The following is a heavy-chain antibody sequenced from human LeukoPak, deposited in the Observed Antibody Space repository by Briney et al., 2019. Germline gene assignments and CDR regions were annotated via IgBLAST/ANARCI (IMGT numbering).Heavy chain of an antibody. CDR3: ARVNSRLAYFDY. CDR1: GYSISSGYY. Sequence: SETLSLTCTVSGYSISSGYYWGWIRQPPGKGLEWIGSIYHGESTYYNPSLKSRVTISVDTSKNQFSLKLSSVTAADTAVYYCARVNSRLAYFDYWGQGTLVAVSS. V-gene: IGHV4-38-2*02. J-gene: IGHJ4*02. CDR2: IYHGEST.